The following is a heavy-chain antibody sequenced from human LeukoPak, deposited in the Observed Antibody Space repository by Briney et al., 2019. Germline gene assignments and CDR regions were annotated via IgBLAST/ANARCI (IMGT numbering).Heavy chain of an antibody. CDR1: GFTFSTYT. V-gene: IGHV3-21*01. J-gene: IGHJ3*02. CDR3: ARGNAVSDAFDI. Sequence: GGSLRLSCAASGFTFSTYTMNWVRQAPGKGLEWVSSISSRSSYIYYADSVKGRFTISRDNAKNSLYLQMNSLRAEDTAVYYCARGNAVSDAFDIWGQGTMVTVSS. CDR2: ISSRSSYI.